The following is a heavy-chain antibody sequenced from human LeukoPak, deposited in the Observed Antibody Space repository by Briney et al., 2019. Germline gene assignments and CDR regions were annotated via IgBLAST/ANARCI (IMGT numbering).Heavy chain of an antibody. J-gene: IGHJ2*01. CDR2: IYHSGST. V-gene: IGHV4-4*02. CDR3: ARDPKARRYFDL. CDR1: GGSISSSNW. Sequence: PSETLSLTCAVSGGSISSSNWWSWARQPPGKGLEWIGEIYHSGSTNYNPSLKSRVTISVDTSKNQFSLKLSSVTAADTAVYYCARDPKARRYFDLWGRGTLVTVSS.